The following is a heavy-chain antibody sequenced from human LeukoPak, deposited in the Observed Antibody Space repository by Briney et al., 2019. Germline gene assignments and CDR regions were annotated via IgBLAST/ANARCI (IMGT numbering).Heavy chain of an antibody. CDR1: GFTFSSYW. D-gene: IGHD1-26*01. CDR2: INSDGSST. J-gene: IGHJ4*02. Sequence: GGSLRLSCAASGFTFSSYWMHWVRQAPGKGLVWVSRINSDGSSTSYADSVKGRFTISGDNAKNTLYLQMNSLRVEDTAVYYCARVGATAGLGYWGQGTLVTVSS. V-gene: IGHV3-74*01. CDR3: ARVGATAGLGY.